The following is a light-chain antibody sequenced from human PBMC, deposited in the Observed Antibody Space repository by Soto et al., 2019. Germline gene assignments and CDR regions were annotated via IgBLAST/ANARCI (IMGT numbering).Light chain of an antibody. CDR3: QQRSNWLT. Sequence: DIQMTQSPSSLSASLGDRVTITCRASQSISSYLNWYQQKPGRAPKLLIYAASSLQSGVPSRFSGSGSGTDFTLTISSLEPEDFAIYYCQQRSNWLTFGGGTKVDI. J-gene: IGKJ4*01. V-gene: IGKV1-39*01. CDR2: AAS. CDR1: QSISSY.